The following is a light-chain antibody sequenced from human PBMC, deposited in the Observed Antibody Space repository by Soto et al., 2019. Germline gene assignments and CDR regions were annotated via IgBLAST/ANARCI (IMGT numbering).Light chain of an antibody. J-gene: IGLJ2*01. Sequence: QSVLTQPASVSGSPGQSIIISCTGTSSDVDTYKYVSWYQQHPGKAPKLMIYEVSHRPPGVSDRFSGSKSGNTASLTISGLQAEDEADYYCCSYAGSTTRVLFGGGTKLTVL. V-gene: IGLV2-14*01. CDR1: SSDVDTYKY. CDR2: EVS. CDR3: CSYAGSTTRVL.